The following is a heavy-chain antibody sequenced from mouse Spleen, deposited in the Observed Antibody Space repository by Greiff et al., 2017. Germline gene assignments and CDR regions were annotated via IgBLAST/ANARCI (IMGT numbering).Heavy chain of an antibody. CDR2: IDPENGDT. CDR1: GLNIKDDY. Sequence: VQLKESGAELVRPGASVKLSCTASGLNIKDDYMHWVKQRPEQGLEWIGWIDPENGDTEYASKFQGKATITADTSSNTAYLQLSSLTSEDTAVYYCTGINALAYWGQGTLVTVSA. CDR3: TGINALAY. V-gene: IGHV14-4*01. J-gene: IGHJ3*01.